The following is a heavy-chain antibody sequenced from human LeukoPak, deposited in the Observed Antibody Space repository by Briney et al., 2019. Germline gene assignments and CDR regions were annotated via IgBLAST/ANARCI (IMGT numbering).Heavy chain of an antibody. CDR1: GGSISSGSYY. Sequence: SETLSLTCTVSGGSISSGSYYWSWIRQPAGKGLEWIGRIYTSGSTDYNPSLKSRVIISVDTSKNQFSLKLSSVTAADTAVYYCAREWGGYYQPNWFDPWGQGTLVTVSS. V-gene: IGHV4-61*02. D-gene: IGHD3-3*01. CDR2: IYTSGST. CDR3: AREWGGYYQPNWFDP. J-gene: IGHJ5*02.